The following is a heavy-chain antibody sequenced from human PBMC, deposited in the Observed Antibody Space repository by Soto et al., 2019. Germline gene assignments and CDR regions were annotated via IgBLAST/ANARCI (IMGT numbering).Heavy chain of an antibody. CDR2: ISAYNGNT. J-gene: IGHJ3*02. CDR3: ARDPDYDFWSDPDAFDI. CDR1: GYTFTSYG. D-gene: IGHD3-3*01. V-gene: IGHV1-18*01. Sequence: GASVKVSCKASGYTFTSYGISWVRQAPGQGLEWMGWISAYNGNTNYAQKLQGRVTMTTDTSTSTAYMELRSLRSDDTAVYYCARDPDYDFWSDPDAFDIWGQGTMVTVSS.